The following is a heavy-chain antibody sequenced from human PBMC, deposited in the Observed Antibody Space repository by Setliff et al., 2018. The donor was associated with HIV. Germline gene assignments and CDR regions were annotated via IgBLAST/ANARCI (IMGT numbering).Heavy chain of an antibody. CDR2: IYSTGST. D-gene: IGHD4-17*01. CDR1: GPSINIHY. J-gene: IGHJ4*02. V-gene: IGHV4-59*11. CDR3: AKGAGFYGDYTFDH. Sequence: SLTSTVSGPSINIHYWSWIRQSPGKGFEWIGYIYSTGSTNYNPSLQSRVTISMVASRNQFSLKVTSVTAADTAVYYYAKGAGFYGDYTFDHWGQGRQVTVSS.